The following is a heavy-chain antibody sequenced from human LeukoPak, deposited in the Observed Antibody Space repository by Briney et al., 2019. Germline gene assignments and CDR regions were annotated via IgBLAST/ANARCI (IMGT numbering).Heavy chain of an antibody. CDR1: GGSISSSSYY. CDR3: ARDIKARYSSGWPRQNWFDP. D-gene: IGHD6-19*01. Sequence: SSETLSLTCTVSGGSISSSSYYWGWIRQPPGKGLEWIGSIYYSGSTYYNPSLKSRVTISVDTSKNQFSLKLSSVTAADTAVYYCARDIKARYSSGWPRQNWFDPWGQGTLVTVSS. J-gene: IGHJ5*02. V-gene: IGHV4-39*07. CDR2: IYYSGST.